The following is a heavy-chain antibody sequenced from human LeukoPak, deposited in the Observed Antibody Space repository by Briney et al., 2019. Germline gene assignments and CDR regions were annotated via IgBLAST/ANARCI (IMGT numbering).Heavy chain of an antibody. Sequence: GGSLRLSCAASGFTFNSYVMSWVRLAPGKGLEWAAVISYDGSNKYYADSVKGRFTISRDNSKNTLYLQMNGLRAEDTAVYYCARDDCSSTSCFTVWSWRSRSPDDYWGQGTLVTVSS. J-gene: IGHJ4*02. CDR2: ISYDGSNK. D-gene: IGHD2-2*02. CDR1: GFTFNSYV. V-gene: IGHV3-30*03. CDR3: ARDDCSSTSCFTVWSWRSRSPDDY.